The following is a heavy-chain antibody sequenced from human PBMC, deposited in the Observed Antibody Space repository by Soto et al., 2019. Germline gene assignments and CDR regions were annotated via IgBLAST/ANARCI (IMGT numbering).Heavy chain of an antibody. Sequence: HPGGSLRLSCAASGFTFSSYEMNWVRQAPGKGLEWVSYISSSGSTIYYADSVKGRFTISRDNAKNSLYLQMNSLRAEDTAVYYCARGDDPGSLYYYYGMDVWGQGTTVTVS. J-gene: IGHJ6*02. CDR2: ISSSGSTI. CDR1: GFTFSSYE. D-gene: IGHD6-13*01. V-gene: IGHV3-48*03. CDR3: ARGDDPGSLYYYYGMDV.